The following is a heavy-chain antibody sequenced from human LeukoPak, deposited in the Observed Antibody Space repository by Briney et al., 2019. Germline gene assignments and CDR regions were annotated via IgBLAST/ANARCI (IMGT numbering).Heavy chain of an antibody. CDR1: GYSISSGYY. D-gene: IGHD6-13*01. J-gene: IGHJ5*02. V-gene: IGHV4-38-2*02. CDR2: MYHSGST. CDR3: ARDGTWYSSSWYSSWFDP. Sequence: PSETLSLTCTVSGYSISSGYYWGWIRQPPGKGLEWIGSMYHSGSTYYNPSLKSRVTISVDTSKNQFSLKLSSVTAADTVVYYCARDGTWYSSSWYSSWFDPWGQGTLVTVSS.